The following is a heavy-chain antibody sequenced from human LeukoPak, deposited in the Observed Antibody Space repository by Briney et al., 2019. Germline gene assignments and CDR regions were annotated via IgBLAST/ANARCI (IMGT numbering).Heavy chain of an antibody. D-gene: IGHD4/OR15-4a*01. CDR2: ISGSGSST. Sequence: SGGSLRLSCAASGFTFTSYAMNWVRQAPGKGLEWVSTISGSGSSTYYVDSVKGRFTISRDNSKNTPYLQMNSLRAEDTAIYYCAKERDYGPADYWGQGTLVTVSS. V-gene: IGHV3-23*01. CDR3: AKERDYGPADY. J-gene: IGHJ4*02. CDR1: GFTFTSYA.